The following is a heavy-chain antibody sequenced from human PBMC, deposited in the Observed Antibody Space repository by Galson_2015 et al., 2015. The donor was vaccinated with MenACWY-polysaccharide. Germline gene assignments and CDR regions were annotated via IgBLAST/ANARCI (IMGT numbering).Heavy chain of an antibody. CDR1: GFTFSSYG. CDR3: AKVRRSGYSYGHLDP. D-gene: IGHD5-18*01. V-gene: IGHV3-30*18. CDR2: ISYDGSNK. Sequence: SLRLSCAASGFTFSSYGMHWVRQAPGKRLEWVAVISYDGSNKYYADSVKGRFTISRDNSKNTLYLQMNSLRAEDTAVYYCAKVRRSGYSYGHLDPWGQGTLVTVSS. J-gene: IGHJ5*02.